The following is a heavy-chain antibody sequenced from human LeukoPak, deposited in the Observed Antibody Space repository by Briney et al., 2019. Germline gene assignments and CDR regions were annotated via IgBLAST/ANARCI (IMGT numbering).Heavy chain of an antibody. Sequence: GGSLRLSCAASGFTFSSYAMSWVRQAPGKGLEWVSAISGSGGSTYYADSVKGRFTISRDNSKNTLYLQMNSLRAEDTAVYYCAKDHYDFWSGYYKYYFDYWGQGTLVTVAS. CDR2: ISGSGGST. CDR1: GFTFSSYA. V-gene: IGHV3-23*01. CDR3: AKDHYDFWSGYYKYYFDY. D-gene: IGHD3-3*01. J-gene: IGHJ4*02.